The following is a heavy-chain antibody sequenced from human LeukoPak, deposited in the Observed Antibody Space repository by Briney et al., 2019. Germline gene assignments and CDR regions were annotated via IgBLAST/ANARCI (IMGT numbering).Heavy chain of an antibody. CDR2: IYSAVITHYGPT. J-gene: IGHJ4*02. V-gene: IGHV3-53*05. D-gene: IGHD3-22*01. CDR3: GSSYFYESGGYLRPPAN. CDR1: GFTYTYNY. Sequence: GGSRRLSGEVPGFTYTYNYITWFRKAPGKGLDGVSVIYSAVITHYGPTYYADSVKSRFTVSRDDSDNTVFLQMNSLRADDTAIYYCGSSYFYESGGYLRPPANRGQGTLVTVSS.